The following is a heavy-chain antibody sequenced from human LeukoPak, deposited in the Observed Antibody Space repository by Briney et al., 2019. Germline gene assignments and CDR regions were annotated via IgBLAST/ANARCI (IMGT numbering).Heavy chain of an antibody. CDR2: ISGDGSDT. Sequence: GGSLRLSCAASGFTFSSYWMVWVRQAPGKGLVWVSHISGDGSDTRHAGSVKGRFTISRDNAKNTLFLQMNSLRAEDTALYYCARIITGRGFDPWGQGTLVTVSP. CDR3: ARIITGRGFDP. CDR1: GFTFSSYW. D-gene: IGHD3-22*01. J-gene: IGHJ5*02. V-gene: IGHV3-74*01.